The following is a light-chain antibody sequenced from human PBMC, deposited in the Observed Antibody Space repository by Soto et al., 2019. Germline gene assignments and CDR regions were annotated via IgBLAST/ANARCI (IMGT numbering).Light chain of an antibody. V-gene: IGKV3-20*01. Sequence: EIGLTQSPGTLSLSPGERAALSCRASQSVGKNYLAWYRQKPGQAPRLLIHDASTRATGIPDRISGSGSGTDFTLTINRVEPEDFAVYFCQQYATPPITCGGGT. J-gene: IGKJ4*01. CDR3: QQYATPPIT. CDR1: QSVGKNY. CDR2: DAS.